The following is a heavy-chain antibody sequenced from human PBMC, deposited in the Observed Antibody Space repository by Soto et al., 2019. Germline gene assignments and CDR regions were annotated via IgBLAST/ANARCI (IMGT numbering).Heavy chain of an antibody. V-gene: IGHV4-59*01. CDR3: ARGGDFWSRFWVDYYYYGMDV. CDR1: GGSISSYY. J-gene: IGHJ6*02. Sequence: QVQLPESGPGLVKTSETLSLTCTVSGGSISSYYWSWIRQPPGKGLEWIGYIYYSGSTNYNPSLKSRVTISVDTSKNQFSRKLSSVTAADTAVYYCARGGDFWSRFWVDYYYYGMDVWGQGTTVTVSS. CDR2: IYYSGST. D-gene: IGHD3-3*01.